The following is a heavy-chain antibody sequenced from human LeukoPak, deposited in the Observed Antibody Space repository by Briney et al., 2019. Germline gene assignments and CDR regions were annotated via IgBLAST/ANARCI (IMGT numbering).Heavy chain of an antibody. CDR3: AREGWQRVVIAPNAFDI. D-gene: IGHD2-21*01. J-gene: IGHJ3*02. V-gene: IGHV3-30*03. CDR2: ISYDGSNK. CDR1: GFTFSSYG. Sequence: GGSLRLSCAASGFTFSSYGMHWVRQAPGKGLEWVAVISYDGSNKYYADSVKGRFTISRDNSKNTLYLQMNSLRAEDTAVYYCAREGWQRVVIAPNAFDIWGQGTMVTVSS.